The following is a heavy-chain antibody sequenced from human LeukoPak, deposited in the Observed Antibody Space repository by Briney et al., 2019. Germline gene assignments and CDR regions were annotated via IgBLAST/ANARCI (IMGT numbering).Heavy chain of an antibody. Sequence: ASVKVSCKASAYTFTGYCMHWVRQAPGQGLEWIGWISAYNGNTNYAQKLQGRVTMTTDTSTSTAYIELRSLRSDDTAVYYCAREPGFLEWLLLEPHLDYWGQGTLVTVSS. V-gene: IGHV1-18*04. CDR1: AYTFTGYC. CDR3: AREPGFLEWLLLEPHLDY. D-gene: IGHD3-3*01. CDR2: ISAYNGNT. J-gene: IGHJ4*02.